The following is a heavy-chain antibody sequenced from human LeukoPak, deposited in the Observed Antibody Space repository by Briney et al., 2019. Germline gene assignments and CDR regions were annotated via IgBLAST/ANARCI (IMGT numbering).Heavy chain of an antibody. V-gene: IGHV3-74*01. CDR2: INTDGSST. J-gene: IGHJ4*02. D-gene: IGHD3-3*01. CDR1: GFTFSNSW. Sequence: PGGALSLSCAASGFTFSNSWLNWVRQAPGRGLLWVSRINTDGSSTTYADSVKGRFTISRDNAKNTLYLQMNSLRAEDTGVYYCATQAGITIFGRYFDYWGQGTLVTVSS. CDR3: ATQAGITIFGRYFDY.